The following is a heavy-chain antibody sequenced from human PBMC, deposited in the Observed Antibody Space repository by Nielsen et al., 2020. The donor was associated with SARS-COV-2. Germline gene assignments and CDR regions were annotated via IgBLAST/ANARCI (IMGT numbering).Heavy chain of an antibody. CDR2: INHSGST. D-gene: IGHD3-22*01. J-gene: IGHJ4*02. CDR3: ASPHYYDSSGLPN. CDR1: GGSISGYY. Sequence: SETLSLTCTVSGGSISGYYWSWIRQPPGKGLEWIGEINHSGSTNYNPSLKSRVTISVDTSKNQFSLKLSSVTAADTAVYYCASPHYYDSSGLPNWGQGTLVTVSS. V-gene: IGHV4-34*01.